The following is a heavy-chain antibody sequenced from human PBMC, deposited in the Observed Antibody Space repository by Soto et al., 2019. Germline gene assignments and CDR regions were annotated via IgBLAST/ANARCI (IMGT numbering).Heavy chain of an antibody. D-gene: IGHD3-22*01. J-gene: IGHJ4*02. CDR2: IYYSGST. CDR1: GGSISSYY. CDR3: ARLGDSSGYHYWYFDY. V-gene: IGHV4-59*01. Sequence: SETLSLTCTVSGGSISSYYWSWIRQPPGKGLEWIGYIYYSGSTNYNPSLKSRVTISVDTSKNQFSLKLSSVTAADTAVYYCARLGDSSGYHYWYFDYWGQGTLVTVSS.